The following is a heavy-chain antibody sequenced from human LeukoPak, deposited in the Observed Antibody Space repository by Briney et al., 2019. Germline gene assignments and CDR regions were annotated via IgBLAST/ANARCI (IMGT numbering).Heavy chain of an antibody. V-gene: IGHV3-30*18. J-gene: IGHJ6*02. CDR3: AKDLDQYGSGSYYHYGMDV. Sequence: GRSLRLSCAASGFTFSSYGMHWVRQAPGKGLEWVAVISYDGSNKYYADSVKGRFTISRDNSKNTLYLQMNSLRAEDTAVYYCAKDLDQYGSGSYYHYGMDVWGQRTTVTVSS. CDR1: GFTFSSYG. CDR2: ISYDGSNK. D-gene: IGHD3-10*01.